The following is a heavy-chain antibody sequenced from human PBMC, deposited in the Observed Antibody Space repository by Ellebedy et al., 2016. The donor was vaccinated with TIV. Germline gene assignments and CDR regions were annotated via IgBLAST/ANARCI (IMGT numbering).Heavy chain of an antibody. J-gene: IGHJ3*02. D-gene: IGHD3-3*01. Sequence: GESLKISXAASGFTFSSYAMHWVRQAPGKGLEWVAVISYDGSNKYYADSVKGRFTISRDNSKNTLYLQMNSLRAEDTAVYYCARGDFWSGYYELDAFDIWGQGTMVTVSS. CDR1: GFTFSSYA. CDR3: ARGDFWSGYYELDAFDI. V-gene: IGHV3-30-3*01. CDR2: ISYDGSNK.